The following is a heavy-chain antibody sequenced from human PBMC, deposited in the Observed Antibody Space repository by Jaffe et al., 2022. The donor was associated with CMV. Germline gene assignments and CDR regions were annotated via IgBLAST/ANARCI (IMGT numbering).Heavy chain of an antibody. J-gene: IGHJ5*02. D-gene: IGHD4-4*01. CDR3: ARGRPGTVTTDWFDP. CDR1: GFTFSSYS. Sequence: EVQLVESGGGLVKPGGSLRLSCAASGFTFSSYSMNWVRQAPGKGLEWVSSISSSSSYIYYADSVKGRFTISRDNAKNSLYLQMNSLRAEDTAVYYCARGRPGTVTTDWFDPWGQGTLVTVSS. V-gene: IGHV3-21*01. CDR2: ISSSSSYI.